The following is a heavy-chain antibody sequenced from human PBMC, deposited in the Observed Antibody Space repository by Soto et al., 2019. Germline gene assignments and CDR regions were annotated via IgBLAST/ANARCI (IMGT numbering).Heavy chain of an antibody. CDR3: ARIKLVEWFFINVDVYDMDV. D-gene: IGHD3-3*01. V-gene: IGHV3-48*02. J-gene: IGHJ6*02. Sequence: WGSLRLSCVASGFSRSDYAVNWVRQAPGKGLEWVSFISSDSRTIYYADSVEGRFTVSRDNARNSVSLQMDSLRDEDAAVYYCARIKLVEWFFINVDVYDMDVWGQGTPVTVSS. CDR2: ISSDSRTI. CDR1: GFSRSDYA.